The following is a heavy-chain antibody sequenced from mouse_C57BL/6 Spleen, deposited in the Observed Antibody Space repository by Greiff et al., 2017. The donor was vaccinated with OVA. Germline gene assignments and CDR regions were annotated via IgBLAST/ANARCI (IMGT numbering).Heavy chain of an antibody. Sequence: QVQLQQSGAELMKPGASVKLSCKATGYTFTGYWIEWVKQRPGHGLEWIGEILPGSGSTTYNEKFKGKATFTAATSSNTAYMQLSSLTTEDSAIYYCARFCYSNYFCDYWGQGTTLTVSS. CDR2: ILPGSGST. J-gene: IGHJ2*01. V-gene: IGHV1-9*01. D-gene: IGHD2-5*01. CDR3: ARFCYSNYFCDY. CDR1: GYTFTGYW.